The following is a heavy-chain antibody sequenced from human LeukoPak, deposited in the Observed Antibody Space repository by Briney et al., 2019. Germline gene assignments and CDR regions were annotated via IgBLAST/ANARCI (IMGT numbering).Heavy chain of an antibody. D-gene: IGHD3-3*01. CDR2: IRSKAYGGTT. Sequence: GGSLRLSCTASGFTFGDYAMSWFRQAPGKGLEWVGFIRSKAYGGTTEYAASVKGRFTISRDDSKSIAYLQMSSLKTEDTAVYYCTRDYVIGVVMVWGQGTLVTVSS. V-gene: IGHV3-49*03. CDR3: TRDYVIGVVMV. J-gene: IGHJ1*01. CDR1: GFTFGDYA.